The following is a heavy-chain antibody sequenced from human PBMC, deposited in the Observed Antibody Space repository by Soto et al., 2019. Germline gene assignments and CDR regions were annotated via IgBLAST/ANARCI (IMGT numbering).Heavy chain of an antibody. CDR1: GFTFSDHY. D-gene: IGHD3-10*01. CDR2: SKNKADSYTT. J-gene: IGHJ4*02. Sequence: EVQLVESGGGLVQPGGSLRLSCAASGFTFSDHYMDWVRQAPGKGLEWVGRSKNKADSYTTEYAASVKGRFTISRDGSTNSLFLQMNSLKTEDTAVYYCTVWGSGNDFGAAWGQGILVTVSS. CDR3: TVWGSGNDFGAA. V-gene: IGHV3-72*01.